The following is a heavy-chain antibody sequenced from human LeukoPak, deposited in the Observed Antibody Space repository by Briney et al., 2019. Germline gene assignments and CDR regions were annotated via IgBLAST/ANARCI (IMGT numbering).Heavy chain of an antibody. J-gene: IGHJ4*02. Sequence: GGSLRLSCAASGFTFSSYAMSWVRQAPGKGLEWVSAISGSGGSTYYADSVKGRFTISRDNSKNTLFLQMDNLRADDTATYYCARSGPSVLWSKSFDYWGQGALVTVSS. D-gene: IGHD3-10*01. CDR2: ISGSGGST. CDR3: ARSGPSVLWSKSFDY. V-gene: IGHV3-23*01. CDR1: GFTFSSYA.